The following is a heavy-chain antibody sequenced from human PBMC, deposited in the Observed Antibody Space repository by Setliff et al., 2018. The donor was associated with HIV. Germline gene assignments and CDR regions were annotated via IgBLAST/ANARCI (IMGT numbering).Heavy chain of an antibody. V-gene: IGHV3-23*01. D-gene: IGHD3-16*01. Sequence: PGGSLRLSCTVSGFTFTKSAMNWVRQAPGKGLEWVSVISANGGSTYSADSVKGRFTISRDNTKNTVYLQMNSLRAEDTAVYFCAKDVMQGGWGSLSYFDSWGQGTLGTVSS. CDR2: ISANGGST. CDR1: GFTFTKSA. J-gene: IGHJ4*02. CDR3: AKDVMQGGWGSLSYFDS.